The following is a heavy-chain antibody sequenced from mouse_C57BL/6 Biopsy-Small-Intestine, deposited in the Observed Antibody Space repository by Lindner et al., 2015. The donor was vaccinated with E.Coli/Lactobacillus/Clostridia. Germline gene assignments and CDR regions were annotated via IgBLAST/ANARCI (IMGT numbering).Heavy chain of an antibody. Sequence: VQLQESGPELVKPGASVKMSCKASGHTFTSYVMHWVKQKPGQGLEWIGYISPYNDGTKYNEKFKGKATLTSDRSSSTAYLELSSLTSEDSAVYYCSRRGLPRFDYWGQGTTLTVSS. V-gene: IGHV1-14*01. CDR1: GHTFTSYV. CDR3: SRRGLPRFDY. CDR2: ISPYNDGT. J-gene: IGHJ2*01. D-gene: IGHD2-2*01.